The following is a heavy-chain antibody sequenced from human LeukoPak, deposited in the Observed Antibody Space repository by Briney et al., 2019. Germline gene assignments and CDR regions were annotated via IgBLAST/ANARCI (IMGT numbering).Heavy chain of an antibody. Sequence: GGSLRLSCAASGFTFSSYAMSWVRQAPGKGLEWVSAISGSGGSTYYADSVKGRFTISRDNSKNTLYLQMNSLRAEDTAVYYCAKESRVLLWFGELGELIDYWGQGTLVTVSS. CDR1: GFTFSSYA. D-gene: IGHD3-10*01. CDR3: AKESRVLLWFGELGELIDY. J-gene: IGHJ4*02. CDR2: ISGSGGST. V-gene: IGHV3-23*01.